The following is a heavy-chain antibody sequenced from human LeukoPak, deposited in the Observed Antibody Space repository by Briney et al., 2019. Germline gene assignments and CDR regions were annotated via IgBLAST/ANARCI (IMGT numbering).Heavy chain of an antibody. CDR3: ARPHSSGWYGGFDI. CDR1: GVSLSDSY. Sequence: SETLSLTCSVSGVSLSDSYWSWIRQSPGKAMEWIGYVSDRGGATYNPSLKGRVTISLDTSKNQFSLKLRSVTAADTAVYYCARPHSSGWYGGFDIWGQGTMVTVSS. CDR2: VSDRGGA. D-gene: IGHD6-19*01. J-gene: IGHJ3*02. V-gene: IGHV4-59*08.